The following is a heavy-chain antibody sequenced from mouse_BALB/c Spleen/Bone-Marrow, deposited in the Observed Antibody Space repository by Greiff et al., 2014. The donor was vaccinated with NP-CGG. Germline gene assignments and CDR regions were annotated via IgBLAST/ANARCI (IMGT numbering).Heavy chain of an antibody. CDR2: IWGDGST. V-gene: IGHV2-3*01. CDR1: GVSLTSYG. J-gene: IGHJ3*01. Sequence: QGPLQQAGPGLGAPSQSLSITFTVSGVSLTSYGVSWGRPPPGKGLGWLGVIWGDGSTNYHSALISRLSISKDNSKSQVFLKLNSLQTDDTATYYCAKPHYYGSSFAYWGQGTLVTVSA. D-gene: IGHD1-1*01. CDR3: AKPHYYGSSFAY.